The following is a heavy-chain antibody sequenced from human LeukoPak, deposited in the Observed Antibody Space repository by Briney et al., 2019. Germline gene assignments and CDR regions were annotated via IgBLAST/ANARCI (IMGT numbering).Heavy chain of an antibody. J-gene: IGHJ4*02. CDR3: AYGNYYDSSGSLFDY. CDR1: GFTFSNYW. Sequence: GGSLRLSCAASGFTFSNYWMTWVRQAPGKGLEWVASIKQDGSEKYYVDSVKGRFTISRDNAKNSLYLQMSSLRAEDTAVYYCAYGNYYDSSGSLFDYWGQGTLVTVSS. D-gene: IGHD3-22*01. CDR2: IKQDGSEK. V-gene: IGHV3-7*01.